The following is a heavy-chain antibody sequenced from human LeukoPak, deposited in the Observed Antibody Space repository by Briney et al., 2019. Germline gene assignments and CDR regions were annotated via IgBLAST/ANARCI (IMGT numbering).Heavy chain of an antibody. CDR3: ARGGNYDGSRYAAWFFDV. Sequence: GGSLRLSCEITGFVVFNNYMTWVRQAPGKGLKWVALIYVGGHTCHADSMRGRFAISSDNSKNMLYLHMNNLRAEDTAVYYCARGGNYDGSRYAAWFFDVWGRGTLVTVSS. CDR1: GFVVFNNY. J-gene: IGHJ2*01. V-gene: IGHV3-53*01. CDR2: IYVGGHT. D-gene: IGHD6-25*01.